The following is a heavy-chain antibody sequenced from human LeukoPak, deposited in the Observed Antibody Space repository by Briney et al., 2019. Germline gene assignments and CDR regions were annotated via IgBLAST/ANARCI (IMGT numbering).Heavy chain of an antibody. D-gene: IGHD2-15*01. CDR3: ARGKGGPFKY. Sequence: GRSLRLSCAASGFTFRRYAMHWVRQAPGKGLEWVAAMSFDGSYEYYAESVKGRFTISRDNSNNTVSLEMNSLRAEDTAVYFCARGKGGPFKYWGQGTLVTVSS. J-gene: IGHJ4*02. CDR1: GFTFRRYA. V-gene: IGHV3-30*01. CDR2: MSFDGSYE.